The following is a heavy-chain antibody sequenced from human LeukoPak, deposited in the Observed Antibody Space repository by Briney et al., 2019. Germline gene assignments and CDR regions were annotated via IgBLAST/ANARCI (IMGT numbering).Heavy chain of an antibody. V-gene: IGHV3-11*01. CDR3: ATGRGYSGYDLHAFDI. J-gene: IGHJ3*02. CDR1: GFTFSDYY. CDR2: ISSGGSTI. D-gene: IGHD5-12*01. Sequence: GGSLRLSCAASGFTFSDYYMSWIRQAPGKGLEWVSHISSGGSTIYYADSVKGRFTISRDNAKESLYLQMNSLRVEDTAVYYCATGRGYSGYDLHAFDIWGQGTMVTVSS.